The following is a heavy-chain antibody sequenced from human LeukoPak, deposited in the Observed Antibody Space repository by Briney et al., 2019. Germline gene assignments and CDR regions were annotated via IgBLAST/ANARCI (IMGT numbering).Heavy chain of an antibody. Sequence: PGGSLRLSCAASGFTFSIYGMHWIRQAPGKGLEWVAVIWYDGSNKYYADSVKGRFTISRDNSKNTLYLQMNSLRAEDTAVYYCARDSGMDVWGQGTTVTVTS. V-gene: IGHV3-33*01. CDR2: IWYDGSNK. J-gene: IGHJ6*02. CDR3: ARDSGMDV. CDR1: GFTFSIYG.